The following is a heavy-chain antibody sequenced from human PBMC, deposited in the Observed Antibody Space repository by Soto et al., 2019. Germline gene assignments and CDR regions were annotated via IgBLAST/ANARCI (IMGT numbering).Heavy chain of an antibody. CDR2: MNPNSGNT. J-gene: IGHJ4*02. CDR3: AREGTIRGHDY. CDR1: GYTTTSCD. V-gene: IGHV1-8*01. Sequence: ASVKGSCEAAGYTTTSCDINWVRQATGQGLEWMGWMNPNSGNTGYAQKFQGRVTMTRNTSISTAYMELSSLRSEDTAVYYCAREGTIRGHDYWGQGTLVTVSS. D-gene: IGHD2-2*02.